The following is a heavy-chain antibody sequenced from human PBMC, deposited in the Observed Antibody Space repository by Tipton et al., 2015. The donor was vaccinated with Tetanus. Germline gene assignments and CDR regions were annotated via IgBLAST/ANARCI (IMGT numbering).Heavy chain of an antibody. J-gene: IGHJ4*02. Sequence: TLSLTCTIYGGSFSGYYWSWIRQPPGRGLEWIGEIHPSGITTCNPSLESRVTMSLDTSKTQFSLKLSSVTATDTAVYYCARHEESTGYCDNWGQGTLVTVSS. V-gene: IGHV4-34*01. CDR3: ARHEESTGYCDN. CDR2: IHPSGIT. D-gene: IGHD5/OR15-5a*01. CDR1: GGSFSGYY.